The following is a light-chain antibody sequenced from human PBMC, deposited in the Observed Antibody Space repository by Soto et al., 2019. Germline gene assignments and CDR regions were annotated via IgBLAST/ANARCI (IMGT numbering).Light chain of an antibody. J-gene: IGKJ5*01. CDR3: QQYEISPPIT. CDR1: QSLNRRY. Sequence: EIVLTRSPATLSSFPGDRVTLSCRASQSLNRRYLAWYQQKPGQAPRLLIYDASRRATDIPDRFSGSGSGTDFTLTITRLEPEDFAMYYCQQYEISPPITFGQGTRRVIK. CDR2: DAS. V-gene: IGKV3-20*01.